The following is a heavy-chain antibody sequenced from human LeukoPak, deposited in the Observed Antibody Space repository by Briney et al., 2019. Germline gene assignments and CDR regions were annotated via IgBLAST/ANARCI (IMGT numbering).Heavy chain of an antibody. D-gene: IGHD3-3*01. CDR3: ARDIRKRGYYDFWSGYYKGSPIYYGMDV. CDR2: IDQDETEK. CDR1: GFTFETFW. Sequence: PGGSLRLSCVASGFTFETFWMSWIRQAPWKGLEWVANIDQDETEKYFVDAVKGRFTISRDNAQNSVYLQMSSLRAEDTAIYYCARDIRKRGYYDFWSGYYKGSPIYYGMDVWGQGTAVTVSS. V-gene: IGHV3-7*03. J-gene: IGHJ6*02.